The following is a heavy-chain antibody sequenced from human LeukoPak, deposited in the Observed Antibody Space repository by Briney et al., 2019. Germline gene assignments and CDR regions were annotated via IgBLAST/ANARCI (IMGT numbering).Heavy chain of an antibody. V-gene: IGHV3-30*02. J-gene: IGHJ4*02. D-gene: IGHD5-24*01. CDR3: AKVEMSTSPGGIDY. Sequence: PGGSLRLSCAASGFTFSNFGMHWVRQAPGKGLEWVTFIRLDGTNKYYADSVKGRFTISRDNSKNTLYLQMNSLRVEDTAMYYCAKVEMSTSPGGIDYWGQGTLVTVSS. CDR1: GFTFSNFG. CDR2: IRLDGTNK.